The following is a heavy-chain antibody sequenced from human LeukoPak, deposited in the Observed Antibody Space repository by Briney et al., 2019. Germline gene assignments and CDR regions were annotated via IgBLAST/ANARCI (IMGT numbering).Heavy chain of an antibody. J-gene: IGHJ4*02. CDR3: AKDLIWLAYYFDY. Sequence: SGGSLRLSCAASGFTFSTSWMTWVRQAPGKGLEWVANIKEDGSEEYYVDSVKGRFNISRDNAKNSLYLQMNNLRVEDTAVYYCAKDLIWLAYYFDYWGQGTLVTVSS. D-gene: IGHD6-19*01. V-gene: IGHV3-7*01. CDR2: IKEDGSEE. CDR1: GFTFSTSW.